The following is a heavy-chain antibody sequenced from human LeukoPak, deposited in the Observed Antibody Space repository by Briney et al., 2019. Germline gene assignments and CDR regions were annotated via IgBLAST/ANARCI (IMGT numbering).Heavy chain of an antibody. CDR1: GGSISSYS. D-gene: IGHD3-16*02. V-gene: IGHV4-59*01. CDR2: IYYSGST. Sequence: PSETLSLTCTVSGGSISSYSWSWIRQPPGKGLEWIGYIYYSGSTNYNPSLKSRVTISVDTSKNQFSLKLSSVTAADTAVYYCARVLYDYVWGSYRQTYYFDYWGQGTLVTVSS. J-gene: IGHJ4*02. CDR3: ARVLYDYVWGSYRQTYYFDY.